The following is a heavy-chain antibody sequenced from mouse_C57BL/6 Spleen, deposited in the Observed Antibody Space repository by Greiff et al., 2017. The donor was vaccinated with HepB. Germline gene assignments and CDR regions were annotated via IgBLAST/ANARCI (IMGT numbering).Heavy chain of an antibody. CDR3: ALDSSGYSY. D-gene: IGHD3-2*02. CDR1: GYTFTSYW. J-gene: IGHJ2*01. Sequence: QVQLKQSGAELVRPGSSVKLSCKASGYTFTSYWMHWVKQRPIQGLEWIGNIDPSDSETHYNQKFKDKATLTVDKSSSTAYMQLSSLTSEDSAVYYCALDSSGYSYWGQGTTLTVSS. CDR2: IDPSDSET. V-gene: IGHV1-52*01.